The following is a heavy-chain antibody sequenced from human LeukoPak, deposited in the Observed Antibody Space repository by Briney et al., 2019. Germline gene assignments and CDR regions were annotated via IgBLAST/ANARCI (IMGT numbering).Heavy chain of an antibody. CDR1: GFTFSSHW. D-gene: IGHD6-13*01. CDR3: AKDSYSKGDF. Sequence: GGSLRLSCAVSGFTFSSHWMTWVRQAPGKGLEWVANIKNDGAVKNYVDSVKGRFTISRDNAKNSLYLQMNSLRAEDTAVYYCAKDSYSKGDFWGQGVLVTVSS. CDR2: IKNDGAVK. V-gene: IGHV3-7*01. J-gene: IGHJ4*02.